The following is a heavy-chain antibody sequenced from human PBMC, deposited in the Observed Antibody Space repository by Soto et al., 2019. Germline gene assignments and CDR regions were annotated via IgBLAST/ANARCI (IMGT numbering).Heavy chain of an antibody. CDR1: GGSISSSNW. Sequence: SETLSLTCAVSGGSISSSNWWSWVRQPPGKGLEWIGEIYRIGSTNYNPSLKSRVTISVDKSKNQFSLKLSSVTAADTAVYYCARSHIAAAGLGYYYYGMAVWGQGTRVTFSS. CDR3: ARSHIAAAGLGYYYYGMAV. CDR2: IYRIGST. J-gene: IGHJ6*02. D-gene: IGHD6-13*01. V-gene: IGHV4-4*02.